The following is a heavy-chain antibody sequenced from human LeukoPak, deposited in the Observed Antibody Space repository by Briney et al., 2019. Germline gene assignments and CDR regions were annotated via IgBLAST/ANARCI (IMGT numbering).Heavy chain of an antibody. CDR3: ARRTSYYDFWSGYSHYYGMDV. V-gene: IGHV5-51*01. CDR2: IYPGDSDT. D-gene: IGHD3-3*01. CDR1: GYRFTSYW. Sequence: GESLQISCKGSGYRFTSYWIGWVRPMPGKGLEWMGIIYPGDSDTRYSPSFQGQVTISADKSISTAYLQWSSLKASDTAMYYCARRTSYYDFWSGYSHYYGMDVWGQGTTVTVSS. J-gene: IGHJ6*02.